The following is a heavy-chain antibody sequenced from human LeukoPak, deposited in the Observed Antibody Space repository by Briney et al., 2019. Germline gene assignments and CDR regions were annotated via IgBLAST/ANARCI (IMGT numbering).Heavy chain of an antibody. J-gene: IGHJ4*02. CDR3: ARVPSSSGIDY. CDR2: IYSGGST. D-gene: IGHD3-22*01. V-gene: IGHV3-53*01. Sequence: GGPLRLSCEASGFPVISNYMSWVGQAPGRGLEWVSVIYSGGSTYYADSVKGRFTISRDNSKNTLYLQMNSLRAEDTAVYYCARVPSSSGIDYWGQGTLVTVSS. CDR1: GFPVISNY.